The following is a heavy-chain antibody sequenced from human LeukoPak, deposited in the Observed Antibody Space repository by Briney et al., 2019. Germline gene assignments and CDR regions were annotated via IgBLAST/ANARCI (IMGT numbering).Heavy chain of an antibody. CDR1: GFTFGDYA. Sequence: GGSLRLSCTASGFTFGDYAMSWIRQAPGKGLEWVANIKQDGSEKYYVDSVKGRFTISRDNAKNSLYLQMNSLRAEDTAVYYCARDSFDAFDIWGQGTMVTVSS. V-gene: IGHV3-7*01. CDR3: ARDSFDAFDI. J-gene: IGHJ3*02. CDR2: IKQDGSEK.